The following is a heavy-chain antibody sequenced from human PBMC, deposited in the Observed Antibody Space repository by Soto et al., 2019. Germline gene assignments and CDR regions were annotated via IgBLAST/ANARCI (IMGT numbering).Heavy chain of an antibody. V-gene: IGHV4-59*01. CDR3: ARDRPPTIAGSSIYYYGMDV. CDR2: IYYRGST. D-gene: IGHD6-13*01. CDR1: GGSISSYY. Sequence: SETLSLTCTVSGGSISSYYWSWIRQPPGKGLEWIGYIYYRGSTNYNPSLKSRVTISVDTSKNQFSLKLSSVTAADTAVYYCARDRPPTIAGSSIYYYGMDVWGQGTTVTVSS. J-gene: IGHJ6*02.